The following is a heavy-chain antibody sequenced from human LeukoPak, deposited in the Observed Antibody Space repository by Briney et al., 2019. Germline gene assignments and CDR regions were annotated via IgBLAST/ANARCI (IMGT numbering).Heavy chain of an antibody. D-gene: IGHD6-13*01. CDR2: ISSSSSNI. CDR3: ARDLKVAAAGTPAYYYGMDV. V-gene: IGHV3-21*01. J-gene: IGHJ6*02. CDR1: GFTFSAYT. Sequence: GGSLRLSCAASGFTFSAYTMDWVRQAPGKGLEWVSSISSSSSNIYYADSVKGRFTISRDNAKNSLYLQMNSLRVDDTAMYYCARDLKVAAAGTPAYYYGMDVWGQGTTVTVSS.